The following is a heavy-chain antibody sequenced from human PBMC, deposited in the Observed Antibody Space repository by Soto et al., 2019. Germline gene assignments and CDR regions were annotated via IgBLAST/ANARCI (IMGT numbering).Heavy chain of an antibody. CDR3: ARHRGRVVAATFDY. J-gene: IGHJ4*02. V-gene: IGHV4-39*01. CDR1: GGSISSSSYY. Sequence: QLQLQESGPGLVKPSETLSLTCTVSGGSISSSSYYWGWIRQPPGKGLEWIGSIYYSGSTYYNPSLKSRVTISVDTSKNQFSLKLSSVTAADTAVYYCARHRGRVVAATFDYWGQGTLVTVSS. CDR2: IYYSGST. D-gene: IGHD2-15*01.